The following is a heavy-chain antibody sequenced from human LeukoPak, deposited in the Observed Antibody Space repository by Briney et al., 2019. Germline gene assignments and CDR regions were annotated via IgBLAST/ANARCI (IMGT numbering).Heavy chain of an antibody. D-gene: IGHD3-10*01. CDR2: IWYDGSNK. CDR1: GFTFSSYA. Sequence: GGSLRLSCAASGFTFSSYAMHWVRQAPGKGLEWVAVIWYDGSNKYYADSVKGRFTISRDNSKNTLYLQMNSLRAEDTAVYYCARASGEPDYYYGMDVWGQGTTVTVSS. J-gene: IGHJ6*02. CDR3: ARASGEPDYYYGMDV. V-gene: IGHV3-33*08.